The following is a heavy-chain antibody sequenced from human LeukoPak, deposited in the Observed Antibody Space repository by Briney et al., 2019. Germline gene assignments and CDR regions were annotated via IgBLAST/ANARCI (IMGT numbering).Heavy chain of an antibody. Sequence: PGGSLRLPCAASGFPFNIYGMSWARQPPGKGLEGSSGFGGGMDIYYTHSLKGRFTGSRDDAKNTLYLRMKSVRAQDTALYFCVKEATPRNSTWNPFTSWAQGTRVTASS. D-gene: IGHD1-1*01. CDR3: VKEATPRNSTWNPFTS. CDR1: GFPFNIYG. J-gene: IGHJ5*02. CDR2: FGGGMDI. V-gene: IGHV3-23*01.